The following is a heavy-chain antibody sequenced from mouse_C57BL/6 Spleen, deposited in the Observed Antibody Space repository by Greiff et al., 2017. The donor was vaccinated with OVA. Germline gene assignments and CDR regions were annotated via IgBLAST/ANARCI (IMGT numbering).Heavy chain of an antibody. V-gene: IGHV1-76*01. CDR1: GYTFTDYY. CDR3: ATDYYGSSYYAMDY. Sequence: QVQLQQSGAELVRPGASVKLSCKASGYTFTDYYINWVKQRPGQGLEWIARIYPGSGNTYYNEKFKGKATLTAEKSSSTAYMQLSSLTSEDSAVYFCATDYYGSSYYAMDYWGQGTSVTVSS. CDR2: IYPGSGNT. J-gene: IGHJ4*01. D-gene: IGHD1-1*01.